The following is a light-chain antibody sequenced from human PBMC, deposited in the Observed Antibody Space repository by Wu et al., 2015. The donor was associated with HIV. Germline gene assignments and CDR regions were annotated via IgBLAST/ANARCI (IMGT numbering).Light chain of an antibody. CDR2: DAS. CDR3: QQRSNFWLT. Sequence: EIVLTQSPATLSLSPGERATLSCRASQSVSSYLAWYQQKPGQAPRLLIYDASNRATGIPARFSGSGSGTDFTLTISSLEPEDFAVYYCQQRSNFWLTFGGGTKGGDQT. J-gene: IGKJ4*01. CDR1: QSVSSY. V-gene: IGKV3-11*01.